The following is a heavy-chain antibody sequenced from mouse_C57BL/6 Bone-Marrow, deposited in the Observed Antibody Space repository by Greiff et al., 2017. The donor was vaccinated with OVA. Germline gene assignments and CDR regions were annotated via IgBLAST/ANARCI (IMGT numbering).Heavy chain of an antibody. Sequence: VQLQQPGAELVKPGASVKLSCTASGYTFTSYWMHWVKQRPGQGLEWIGMIHPNSGSTNYNETFKSKATLTVDKTTSTAYMQLSSLTSEDSAVYYCAIILRFDYWGQGTTLTVSS. CDR2: IHPNSGST. CDR3: AIILRFDY. V-gene: IGHV1-64*01. CDR1: GYTFTSYW. D-gene: IGHD5-1-1*01. J-gene: IGHJ2*01.